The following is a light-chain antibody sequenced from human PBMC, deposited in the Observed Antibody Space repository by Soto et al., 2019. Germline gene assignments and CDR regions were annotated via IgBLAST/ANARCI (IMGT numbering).Light chain of an antibody. J-gene: IGLJ2*01. CDR3: ASWDDSQVI. CDR2: SNN. Sequence: QAVVTQPPSVSGTPGQRVTISCSGSSSKIGRKTVNWYQQLPGTAPKLLIFSNNERPSGVPERFSGSKSGTSASLAISGLQSEDEADYYCASWDDSQVIFGGGTKVTVL. V-gene: IGLV1-44*01. CDR1: SSKIGRKT.